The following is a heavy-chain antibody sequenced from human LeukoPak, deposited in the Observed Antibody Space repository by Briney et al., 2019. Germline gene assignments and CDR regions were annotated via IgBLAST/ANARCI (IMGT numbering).Heavy chain of an antibody. CDR3: ARNSAYSSSSGINL. J-gene: IGHJ5*02. D-gene: IGHD6-6*01. CDR1: GGSFGGYY. CDR2: VNDSGST. Sequence: SETQSLTCTVYGGSFGGYYWSWVRQPPGKGLEWIGEVNDSGSTHYNPSLKSRVTMSVDTSTNQISLTLSSVTAADTAVYYCARNSAYSSSSGINLWGQGTLVTVSS. V-gene: IGHV4-34*01.